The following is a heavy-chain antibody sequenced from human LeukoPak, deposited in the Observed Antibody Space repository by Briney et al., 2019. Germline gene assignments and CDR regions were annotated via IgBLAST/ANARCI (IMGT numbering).Heavy chain of an antibody. V-gene: IGHV3-11*01. CDR2: ISSSGSTI. J-gene: IGHJ6*02. D-gene: IGHD1-26*01. CDR3: ARADNSGSYYYGMDV. CDR1: GFTFSNYW. Sequence: PGGSLRLSCAASGFTFSNYWMGWVRQAPGKGLEWVSYISSSGSTIYYADSVKGRFTISRDNAKNSLYLQMNSLRAEDTAVYYCARADNSGSYYYGMDVWGQGTTVTVSS.